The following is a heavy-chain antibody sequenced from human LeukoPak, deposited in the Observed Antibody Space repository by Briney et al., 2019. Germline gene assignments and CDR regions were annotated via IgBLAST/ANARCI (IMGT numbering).Heavy chain of an antibody. D-gene: IGHD3-22*01. CDR2: ISGSGGST. V-gene: IGHV3-23*01. CDR1: GFTFSSYA. CDR3: AKVRTDYYDSSGHAEYFQH. Sequence: GGSLRLSCAASGFTFSSYAMSWVRQAPGTGLEWVSAISGSGGSTYYADSVKGRFTISRDNSKNTLDLQMNSLRAEDTAVYYCAKVRTDYYDSSGHAEYFQHWGQGTLVTVSS. J-gene: IGHJ1*01.